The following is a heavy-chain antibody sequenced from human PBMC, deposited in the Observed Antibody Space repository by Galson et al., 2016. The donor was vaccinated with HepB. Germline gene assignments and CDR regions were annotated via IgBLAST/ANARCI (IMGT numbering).Heavy chain of an antibody. J-gene: IGHJ4*02. CDR1: GYTFSSYY. D-gene: IGHD3-10*01. CDR2: INPSGGST. CDR3: ARVGYYGSGSYYIPGDY. Sequence: SVKVSCKASGYTFSSYYMHWVRQAPGQGLEWMGIINPSGGSTSYAQKFQGRVTMTRDTSTSTVYMELSSLRSEDTAVYYCARVGYYGSGSYYIPGDYWGQGTLVTVSS. V-gene: IGHV1-46*01.